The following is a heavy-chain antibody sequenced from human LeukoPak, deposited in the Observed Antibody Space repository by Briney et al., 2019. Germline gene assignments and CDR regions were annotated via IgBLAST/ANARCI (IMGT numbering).Heavy chain of an antibody. CDR2: IGGSGGST. J-gene: IGHJ4*02. D-gene: IGHD1-26*01. Sequence: GGSLRLSCAASGFTFSSYAMSWVRQAPGKGLEWVSAIGGSGGSTYYADSVKGRFTISRDNSKNTLYLQMNSLRAEDTAVYYCARDHSGSYSDYWGQGTLVTVSS. V-gene: IGHV3-23*01. CDR1: GFTFSSYA. CDR3: ARDHSGSYSDY.